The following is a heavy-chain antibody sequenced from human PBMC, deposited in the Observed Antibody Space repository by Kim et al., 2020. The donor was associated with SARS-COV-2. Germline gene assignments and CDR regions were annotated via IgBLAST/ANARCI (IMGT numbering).Heavy chain of an antibody. CDR3: ARASGYCSSTSCYGSFDY. J-gene: IGHJ4*02. Sequence: QGRVTITADESTSTAYMELSSLRSEDTAVYYCARASGYCSSTSCYGSFDYWGQGTLVTVSS. D-gene: IGHD2-2*01. V-gene: IGHV1-69*01.